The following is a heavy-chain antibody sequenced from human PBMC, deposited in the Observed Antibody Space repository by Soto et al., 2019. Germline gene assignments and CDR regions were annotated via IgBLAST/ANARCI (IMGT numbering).Heavy chain of an antibody. CDR2: IYPGDSDT. J-gene: IGHJ6*02. CDR3: ARRDPPGIAAAGTGRDYYYGMDV. D-gene: IGHD6-13*01. CDR1: GYSFTSYW. V-gene: IGHV5-51*01. Sequence: PGESLKISCKGSGYSFTSYWIGWVRQMPGKGLEWMGIIYPGDSDTRYSPSFQGQVTISADKSISTAYLQWSSLKASDTAMYYCARRDPPGIAAAGTGRDYYYGMDVWGQGTTVTVSS.